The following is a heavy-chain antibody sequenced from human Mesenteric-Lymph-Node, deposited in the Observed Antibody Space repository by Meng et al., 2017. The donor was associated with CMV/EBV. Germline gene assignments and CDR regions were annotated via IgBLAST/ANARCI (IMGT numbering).Heavy chain of an antibody. CDR3: ARERGGWDY. J-gene: IGHJ4*02. CDR1: GFSFSGHW. Sequence: GGSLRLSCAASGFSFSGHWMHWVRQVPGRGMLWVADISDDGRRTYYADSVKGRFSVSRDNAKNSLFLQMNSLRAEDTAVYYCARERGGWDYWGQGTLVTVSS. CDR2: ISDDGRRT. V-gene: IGHV3-74*01. D-gene: IGHD3-16*01.